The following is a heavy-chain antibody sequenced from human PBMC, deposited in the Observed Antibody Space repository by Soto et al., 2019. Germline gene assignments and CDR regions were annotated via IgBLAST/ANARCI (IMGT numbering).Heavy chain of an antibody. CDR2: ISWNSGTI. J-gene: IGHJ6*02. V-gene: IGHV3-9*01. D-gene: IGHD5-12*01. Sequence: GGSLRLSCAASGFGFDGYAMHWVRQAPGKGLEWVSGISWNSGTIAYADSVKGRFTISRDNAKNSLYLQMNSLRVEDTALYYCAKDSRLRFYGMDVWGQGTTVTVS. CDR1: GFGFDGYA. CDR3: AKDSRLRFYGMDV.